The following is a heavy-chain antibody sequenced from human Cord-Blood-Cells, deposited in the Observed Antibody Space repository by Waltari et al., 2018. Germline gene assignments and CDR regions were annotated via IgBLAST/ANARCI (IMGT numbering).Heavy chain of an antibody. CDR2: INPNSGGT. CDR1: GYTFTGYY. V-gene: IGHV1-2*02. CDR3: ARDRGSRDWLLHYFDY. D-gene: IGHD3-9*01. Sequence: QVQLVQSGAEVKKPGASVKVSCKASGYTFTGYYMHWVRQAPGQGLEWMGWINPNSGGTNYAQKFQGRVTMTRDTSISTAYMELSRLRSDDTAVYYCARDRGSRDWLLHYFDYWGQGTLVTVSS. J-gene: IGHJ4*02.